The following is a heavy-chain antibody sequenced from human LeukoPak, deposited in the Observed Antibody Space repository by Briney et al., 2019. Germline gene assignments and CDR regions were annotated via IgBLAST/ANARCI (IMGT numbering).Heavy chain of an antibody. CDR1: GGSISSGGYY. CDR2: IYYSGST. D-gene: IGHD4/OR15-4a*01. J-gene: IGHJ4*02. CDR3: ARAGGLWVRSPFDY. Sequence: TSQTLSLTCTVSGGSISSGGYYWSWIRQHPGKGLEWIGYIYYSGSTYYNPSLKSRVTISVDTSKNQFSLKLSSVTAADTAVYYCARAGGLWVRSPFDYWGQGTLVTVSS. V-gene: IGHV4-31*03.